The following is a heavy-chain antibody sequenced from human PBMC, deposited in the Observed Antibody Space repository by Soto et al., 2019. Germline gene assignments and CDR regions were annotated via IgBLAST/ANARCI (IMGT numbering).Heavy chain of an antibody. CDR3: ATSNYGERD. V-gene: IGHV3-23*01. J-gene: IGHJ4*02. CDR1: GFTLSEYG. CDR2: VSGSGDST. Sequence: ELQVLESGGGLVQPGGSLRLTCAASGFTLSEYGTSWVHQAPGKGLEWVSFVSGSGDSTYYTDSVKGRFTISRDSSKNTVCLQMNSLRAEDTAVYYCATSNYGERDWGQGTLVTVSS. D-gene: IGHD3-10*01.